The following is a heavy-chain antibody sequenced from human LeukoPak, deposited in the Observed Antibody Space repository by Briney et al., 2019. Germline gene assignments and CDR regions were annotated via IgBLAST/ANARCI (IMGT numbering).Heavy chain of an antibody. J-gene: IGHJ2*01. V-gene: IGHV4-30-4*01. Sequence: SETLSLTCTVSGGSISSGDYYWSWIRQPPGKGLEWIGYIFYNGSTYYNPSLKSRVTISVDTSKNQFSLKLTSVTAADTAVYYCARGGDYGDYVRAYWYFDLWGRGTLVTVSS. CDR3: ARGGDYGDYVRAYWYFDL. CDR1: GGSISSGDYY. CDR2: IFYNGST. D-gene: IGHD4-17*01.